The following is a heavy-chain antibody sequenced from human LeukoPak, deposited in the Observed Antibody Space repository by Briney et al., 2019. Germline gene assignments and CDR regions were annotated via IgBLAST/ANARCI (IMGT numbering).Heavy chain of an antibody. CDR2: ISASGVST. J-gene: IGHJ5*02. Sequence: GSLRLSCATSGFTFSTYAMSWVRQAPGKGLEWVSAISASGVSTYSADSVKGRFTISRDNSKNTLYLQMNSLRAEDTAVYYCAKSLVGVFRGFAPWGQGTLVTVSS. CDR1: GFTFSTYA. D-gene: IGHD2-8*01. V-gene: IGHV3-23*01. CDR3: AKSLVGVFRGFAP.